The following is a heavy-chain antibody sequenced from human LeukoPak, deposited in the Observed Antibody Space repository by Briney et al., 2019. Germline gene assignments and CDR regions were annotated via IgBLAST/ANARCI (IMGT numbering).Heavy chain of an antibody. CDR3: ANPGSSVFWS. V-gene: IGHV3-7*03. D-gene: IGHD3-3*02. Sequence: GESLRLSCAASGFTFTNHWMSWVRQAPGKGLEWVANIKEDGSEKYYVDSVKGRFTVSRDNVKNSLFLQMNSLRDDDTAVYYCANPGSSVFWSWGQGTLVTVSS. CDR1: GFTFTNHW. J-gene: IGHJ5*02. CDR2: IKEDGSEK.